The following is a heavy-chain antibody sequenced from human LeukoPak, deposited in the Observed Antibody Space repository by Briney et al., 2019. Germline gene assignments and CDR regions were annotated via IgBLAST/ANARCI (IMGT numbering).Heavy chain of an antibody. CDR1: GYTFTGYY. CDR3: ARRAYCRGDCTLDY. V-gene: IGHV1-2*02. Sequence: ASVKVSCKASGYTFTGYYIHWVRQAPGQRFEWMGWITPNSGDTTYAQKFQDRVTMTSDTSISTAYMELSGLRSDDTAVYYCARRAYCRGDCTLDYWGQGTLVTVSS. D-gene: IGHD2-21*01. J-gene: IGHJ4*02. CDR2: ITPNSGDT.